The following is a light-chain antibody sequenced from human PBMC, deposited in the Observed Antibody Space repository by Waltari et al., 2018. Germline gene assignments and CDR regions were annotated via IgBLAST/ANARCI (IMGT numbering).Light chain of an antibody. CDR1: QDNNNY. CDR3: LQYDNFPLT. V-gene: IGKV1-33*01. Sequence: DIQMTQSPSSLTASVGDRITITCQASQDNNNYVNWFHEKPGKAPNLLIYDASNLETGVPSRFSGSGSGTDFTFAISSLQPEDVATYYCLQYDNFPLTFGGGTKVEIK. J-gene: IGKJ4*01. CDR2: DAS.